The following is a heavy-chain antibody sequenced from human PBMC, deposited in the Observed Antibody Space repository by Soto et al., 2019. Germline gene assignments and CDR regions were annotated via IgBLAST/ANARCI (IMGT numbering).Heavy chain of an antibody. Sequence: QLQLQESGPGLVRPSETLSLTCTVSGGSISTGNQYWGWIRQPPGKGLEWIGSIYYSGSTYYNPSLKSRVTISVDTSKNQFSLKLSSVTAADTAVYYCARPAYYYDSSGYYPPDWFDPWGQGTLVTVSS. V-gene: IGHV4-39*01. CDR2: IYYSGST. J-gene: IGHJ5*02. D-gene: IGHD3-22*01. CDR1: GGSISTGNQY. CDR3: ARPAYYYDSSGYYPPDWFDP.